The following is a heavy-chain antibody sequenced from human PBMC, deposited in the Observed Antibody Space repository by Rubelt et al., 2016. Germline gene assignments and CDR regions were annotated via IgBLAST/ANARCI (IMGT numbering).Heavy chain of an antibody. D-gene: IGHD1-1*01. J-gene: IGHJ4*02. V-gene: IGHV1-24*01. CDR3: ATFPSGTGTPDY. CDR2: FDPEDGET. Sequence: QVQLVQSGAEVKKPGASVKVSCKVSGYTLTELSMHWVRQAPGKGLEWMGGFDPEDGETIYAQQFQGRVTMTEDTSTDTAYMELSSLRSEDTAVYYWATFPSGTGTPDYWGQGTLVTVSS. CDR1: GYTLTELS.